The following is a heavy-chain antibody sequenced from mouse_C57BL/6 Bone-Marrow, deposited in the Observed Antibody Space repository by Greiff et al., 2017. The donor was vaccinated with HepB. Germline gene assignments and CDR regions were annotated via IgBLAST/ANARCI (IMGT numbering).Heavy chain of an antibody. D-gene: IGHD3-2*02. J-gene: IGHJ2*01. CDR3: ARGQLRLPYFDY. CDR1: GYTFTSYG. V-gene: IGHV1-81*01. Sequence: VQLQQSGAELARPGASVKLSCKASGYTFTSYGISWVKQRTGQGLEWIGEIYPRSGNTYYNEKFKGKATLTADKSSSTAYMELSSLTSKDSAVYFCARGQLRLPYFDYWGQGTTLTVSS. CDR2: IYPRSGNT.